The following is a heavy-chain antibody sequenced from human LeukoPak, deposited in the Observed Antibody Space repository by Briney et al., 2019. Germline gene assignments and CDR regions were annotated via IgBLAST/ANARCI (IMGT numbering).Heavy chain of an antibody. D-gene: IGHD1-26*01. V-gene: IGHV1-69*06. CDR3: ARGLEMGATRGPGLVFDY. J-gene: IGHJ4*02. CDR2: IIPIFGTA. Sequence: ASVKVSCKASGGTFSSYAISWVRQAPGQGLEWMEGIIPIFGTANYAQKFQGRVTITADKSTSTAYMELSSLRSEDTAVYYCARGLEMGATRGPGLVFDYWGQGTLVTVSS. CDR1: GGTFSSYA.